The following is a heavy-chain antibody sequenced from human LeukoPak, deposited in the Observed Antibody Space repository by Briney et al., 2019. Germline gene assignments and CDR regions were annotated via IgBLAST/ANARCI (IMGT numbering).Heavy chain of an antibody. CDR2: ISYDGSNK. Sequence: PGGSLRLSCAASGFTFSSYAMHWVRQAPGKGLEWVAVISYDGSNKYYADSVKGRFTISGDNSKNTLYLQMNSLRAEDTAVYYCARDLLRYFDYWGQGTLVTVSS. CDR3: ARDLLRYFDY. J-gene: IGHJ4*02. V-gene: IGHV3-30*01. D-gene: IGHD3-9*01. CDR1: GFTFSSYA.